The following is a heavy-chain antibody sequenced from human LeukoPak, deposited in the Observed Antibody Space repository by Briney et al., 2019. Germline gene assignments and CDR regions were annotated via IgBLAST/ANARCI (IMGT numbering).Heavy chain of an antibody. Sequence: SGPTLVNPTQTLTLTCTFSGFSLSPSGVGVGWIRQPPGKALEWLALTYWDDDKRYSPSLKSRLTITKDTSKNQVVLTMTNMDPVDTATYYWAHNPWSIAAASKAVVGFDYWGQGTLVTVSS. CDR3: AHNPWSIAAASKAVVGFDY. CDR2: TYWDDDK. D-gene: IGHD6-13*01. CDR1: GFSLSPSGVG. J-gene: IGHJ4*02. V-gene: IGHV2-5*02.